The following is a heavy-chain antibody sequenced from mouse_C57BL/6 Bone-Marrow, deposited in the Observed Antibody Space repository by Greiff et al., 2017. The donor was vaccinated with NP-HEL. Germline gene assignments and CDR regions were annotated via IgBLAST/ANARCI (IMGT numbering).Heavy chain of an antibody. V-gene: IGHV5-6*01. CDR2: ISSGGSYN. D-gene: IGHD2-12*01. Sequence: EVQLVESGGDLVKPGGSLKLSCAASGFTFSSYGMSWVRQTPDKRLEWVATISSGGSYNYYPDSVKGRFTISRDNDKNTLYLQMSSLKSEDTAMYYCARHYYINYFDYWGQGTTLTVSS. J-gene: IGHJ2*01. CDR1: GFTFSSYG. CDR3: ARHYYINYFDY.